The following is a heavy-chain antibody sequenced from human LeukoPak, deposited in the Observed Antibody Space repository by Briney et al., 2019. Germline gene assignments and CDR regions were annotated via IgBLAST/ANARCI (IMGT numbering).Heavy chain of an antibody. Sequence: SETLSLTCTVSGGTVSSGSYYWSWIRQPPGKGLEWIGYIHYSGSTNYNPSLKSRVTISVDTSKNQFSLKLSSVTAADTAVYYCATTSYYYDSSGPGAFEYFKHWGQGTRVTVSS. J-gene: IGHJ1*01. CDR1: GGTVSSGSYY. CDR3: ATTSYYYDSSGPGAFEYFKH. D-gene: IGHD3-22*01. CDR2: IHYSGST. V-gene: IGHV4-61*01.